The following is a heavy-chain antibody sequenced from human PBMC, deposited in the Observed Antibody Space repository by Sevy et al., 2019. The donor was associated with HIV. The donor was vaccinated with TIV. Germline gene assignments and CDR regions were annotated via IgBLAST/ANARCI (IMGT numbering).Heavy chain of an antibody. CDR1: GFTFTYAW. D-gene: IGHD2-8*02. CDR3: STDPIILLLVTDGKDV. J-gene: IGHJ6*02. CDR2: IKSRPDGGTT. V-gene: IGHV3-15*01. Sequence: GGSLRLSCEASGFTFTYAWMTWVRQAPGKGLERVGRIKSRPDGGTTDYAAPVKGRFSISRDDSKNTLYLQMNSLKIEDTAVYYCSTDPIILLLVTDGKDVWGQGTTVTVSS.